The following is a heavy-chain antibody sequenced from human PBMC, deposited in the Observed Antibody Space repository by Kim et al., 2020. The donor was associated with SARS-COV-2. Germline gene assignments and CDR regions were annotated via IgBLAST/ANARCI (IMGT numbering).Heavy chain of an antibody. J-gene: IGHJ6*02. CDR1: GFTFSSYG. CDR2: ISYDGSNK. D-gene: IGHD6-13*01. CDR3: AKVYGSSWSSYYYYYYGMDV. V-gene: IGHV3-30*18. Sequence: GGSLRLSCAASGFTFSSYGMHWVRQAPGKGLEWVAVISYDGSNKYYADSVKGRFTISRDNSKNTLYLQMNSLRAEDTAVYYCAKVYGSSWSSYYYYYYGMDVWGQGTTVTVSS.